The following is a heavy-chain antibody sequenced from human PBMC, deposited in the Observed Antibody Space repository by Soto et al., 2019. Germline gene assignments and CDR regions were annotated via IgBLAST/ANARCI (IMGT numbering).Heavy chain of an antibody. D-gene: IGHD2-21*02. V-gene: IGHV4-30-4*01. CDR1: GGSISSGDYY. CDR3: ARGRSHIVVVTAIHPSRLYFDY. Sequence: QVQLQESGPGLVKPSQTLSLTCTVSGGSISSGDYYWSWIRQPPGKGLEWIGYIYYCGSTYYNPSLTTRVTISVDTSKNQFSLKLSSVTAADTAVYYCARGRSHIVVVTAIHPSRLYFDYWGQGTLVTVSS. CDR2: IYYCGST. J-gene: IGHJ4*02.